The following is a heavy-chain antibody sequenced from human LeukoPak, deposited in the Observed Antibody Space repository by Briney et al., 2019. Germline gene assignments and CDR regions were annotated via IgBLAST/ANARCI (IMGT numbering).Heavy chain of an antibody. Sequence: SETLSLTCTVSVASISSYYWSWIRQPPGQGLEWIGYIYYSGTTNYNPSLKSRVTISVDTSKNQFSLKLSSVTAADTAVYYCASGAVTTHDYWGQGTLVTVSS. CDR2: IYYSGTT. V-gene: IGHV4-59*08. D-gene: IGHD4-11*01. CDR3: ASGAVTTHDY. J-gene: IGHJ4*02. CDR1: VASISSYY.